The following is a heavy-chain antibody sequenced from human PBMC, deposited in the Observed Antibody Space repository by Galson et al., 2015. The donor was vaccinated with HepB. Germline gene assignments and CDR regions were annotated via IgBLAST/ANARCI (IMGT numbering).Heavy chain of an antibody. V-gene: IGHV5-51*01. J-gene: IGHJ6*02. CDR2: IYPGDSDT. Sequence: QSGAEVKKPGESLKISCKGSGYSFTSYWIGWVRQMPGKGLEWMGIIYPGDSDTRYSPSFQGQVTISADKSISTAYLQWSSLKASDTAMYYCARHKVEITMVRGVKRYYGMDVWGQGTTVTVSS. CDR3: ARHKVEITMVRGVKRYYGMDV. CDR1: GYSFTSYW. D-gene: IGHD3-10*01.